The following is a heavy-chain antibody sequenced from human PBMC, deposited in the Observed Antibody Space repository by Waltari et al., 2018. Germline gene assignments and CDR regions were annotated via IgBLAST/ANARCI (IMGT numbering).Heavy chain of an antibody. D-gene: IGHD6-6*01. CDR2: IIYSGGP. J-gene: IGHJ5*02. CDR3: ASRIAARPAWFDP. V-gene: IGHV4-39*01. CDR1: GGSISSSSYY. Sequence: QLQLQESGPGLVKPSETLSLTCTVSGGSISSSSYYWGWIRQPPGKGLEWIGSIIYSGGPYQNPVLKSRVTISVDTSKNQFSLKLSSVTAADTAVYYCASRIAARPAWFDPWGQGTLVTVSS.